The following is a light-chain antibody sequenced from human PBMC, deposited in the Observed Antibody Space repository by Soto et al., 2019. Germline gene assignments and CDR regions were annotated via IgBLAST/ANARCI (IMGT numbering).Light chain of an antibody. CDR3: QQYGSSPPRT. CDR1: QSVSNDF. J-gene: IGKJ1*01. CDR2: GAS. V-gene: IGKV3-20*01. Sequence: EIVLTQSPGILSLSPGERATLSCRASQSVSNDFLAWYQQKPGQAPRLLIYGASTRATDVPDRFSGSGSGADFTLSISRLEPEDFAVYDCQQYGSSPPRTFGQGTKVDIK.